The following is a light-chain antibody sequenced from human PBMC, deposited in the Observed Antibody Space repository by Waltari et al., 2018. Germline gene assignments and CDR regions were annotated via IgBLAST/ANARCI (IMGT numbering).Light chain of an antibody. V-gene: IGLV3-10*01. CDR2: GDS. Sequence: RERAGQGPVLLIYGDSKRRAGIPEGFSASSSGTMATVTIGGVQVEDEADYYCYSTDSSGDSWLFGGGTKLTVL. J-gene: IGLJ3*02. CDR3: YSTDSSGDSWL.